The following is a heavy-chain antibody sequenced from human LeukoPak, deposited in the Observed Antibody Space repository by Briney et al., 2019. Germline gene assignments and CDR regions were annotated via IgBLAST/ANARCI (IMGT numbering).Heavy chain of an antibody. D-gene: IGHD3-10*01. CDR2: INHSGST. CDR3: ARISGLRGYYYYGMDV. CDR1: GGSFIGYY. V-gene: IGHV4-34*01. Sequence: SETLSLTCAVYGGSFIGYYWSWIRQPPGKGLEWIGEINHSGSTNYNPSLKSRVTISVDTTKNKFSLKLSSVTAADTAVYYCARISGLRGYYYYGMDVWGQGTTVTVSS. J-gene: IGHJ6*02.